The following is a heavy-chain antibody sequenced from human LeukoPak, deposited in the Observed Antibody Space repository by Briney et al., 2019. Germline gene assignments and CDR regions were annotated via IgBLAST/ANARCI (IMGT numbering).Heavy chain of an antibody. D-gene: IGHD6-13*01. CDR3: SKDAHSSSSTG. CDR2: ISAGGYNT. Sequence: GGSLRLSCAASGFTFSSYAMTWVRQAPGKGLEWVSSISAGGYNTHYADSVRGRFTITRDKSKNTLYLQMNSLRAEDTAVYYCSKDAHSSSSTGWGQGTLVTVSS. V-gene: IGHV3-23*01. J-gene: IGHJ4*02. CDR1: GFTFSSYA.